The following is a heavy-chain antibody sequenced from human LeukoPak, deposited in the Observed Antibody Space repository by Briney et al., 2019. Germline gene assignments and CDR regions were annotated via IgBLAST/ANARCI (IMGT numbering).Heavy chain of an antibody. D-gene: IGHD3-10*01. J-gene: IGHJ4*02. CDR1: GGSISSSSYY. CDR3: ARGLGGSGRASDY. V-gene: IGHV4-39*01. CDR2: IYYSGST. Sequence: SETLSLTCTVSGGSISSSSYYWGWIRQPPGKGLEWIGSIYYSGSTYYNPSLKSRVTISVDTSKNQFSLKLSSVTAADTAVYYCARGLGGSGRASDYWGQGTLVTVSS.